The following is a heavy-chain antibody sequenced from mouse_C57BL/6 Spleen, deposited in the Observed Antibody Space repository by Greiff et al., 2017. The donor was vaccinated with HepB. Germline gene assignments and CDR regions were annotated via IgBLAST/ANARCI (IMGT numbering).Heavy chain of an antibody. CDR3: ARQGYYGSSNWFAY. V-gene: IGHV5-9*01. Sequence: EVQVVESGGGLVKPGGSLKLSCAASGFTFSSYTMSWVRQTPEKRLEWVATISGGGGNTYYPDSVKGRFTISRDNAKNTLYLQMSSLRSEDTALYYCARQGYYGSSNWFAYWGQGTLVTVSA. J-gene: IGHJ3*01. D-gene: IGHD1-1*01. CDR1: GFTFSSYT. CDR2: ISGGGGNT.